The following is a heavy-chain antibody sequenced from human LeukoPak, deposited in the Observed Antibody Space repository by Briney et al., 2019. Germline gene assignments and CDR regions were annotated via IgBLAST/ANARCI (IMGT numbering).Heavy chain of an antibody. D-gene: IGHD1-26*01. CDR1: GFTFSSYS. V-gene: IGHV3-21*01. J-gene: IGHJ3*02. CDR2: ISSSSSYI. Sequence: GGSLRLSCAASGFTFSSYSMNWVRQTPGKGLEWVSSISSSSSYIYYADSVKGRFTISRDNAKNSLYLQMNSLRAEDTAVYYCARDGPVGELPVVDAFDIWGQGTMVTVSS. CDR3: ARDGPVGELPVVDAFDI.